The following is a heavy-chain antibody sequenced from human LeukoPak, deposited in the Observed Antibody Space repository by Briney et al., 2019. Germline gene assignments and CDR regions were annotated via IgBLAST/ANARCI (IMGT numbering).Heavy chain of an antibody. J-gene: IGHJ2*01. D-gene: IGHD2-21*02. CDR3: AKDSHIVVVTATYRYFDL. V-gene: IGHV3-23*01. Sequence: PGGSLRLSCAASGFTFRSYAMNWVRQAPGKGLEWVSAISGSGGSTYYADSVKGRFTISRDNSKNTLYLQMNSLRAEDTAVYYCAKDSHIVVVTATYRYFDLWGRGTLVTVSS. CDR1: GFTFRSYA. CDR2: ISGSGGST.